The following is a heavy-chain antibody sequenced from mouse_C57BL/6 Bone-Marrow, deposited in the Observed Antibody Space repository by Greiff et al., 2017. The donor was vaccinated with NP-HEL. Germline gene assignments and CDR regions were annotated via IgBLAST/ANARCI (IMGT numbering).Heavy chain of an antibody. V-gene: IGHV1-81*01. CDR2: IYPRSGNT. CDR3: ARPYDGYYGAY. CDR1: GYTFTSYG. J-gene: IGHJ2*01. Sequence: QVQLKQSGAELARPGASVKLSCKASGYTFTSYGISWVKQRTGQGLEWIGEIYPRSGNTYYNEKFKGKATLTADKSSSTAYMELRSLTSEDSAVYFCARPYDGYYGAYWGQGTTLTVSS. D-gene: IGHD2-3*01.